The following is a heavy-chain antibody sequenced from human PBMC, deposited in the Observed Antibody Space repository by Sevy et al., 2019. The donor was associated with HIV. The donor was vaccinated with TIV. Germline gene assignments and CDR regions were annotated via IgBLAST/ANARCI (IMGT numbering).Heavy chain of an antibody. J-gene: IGHJ6*02. CDR1: GFTFRNFW. V-gene: IGHV3-7*01. CDR3: AKSYFGSGTSYGMDL. Sequence: GGSLRLSCAVSGFTFRNFWMSWVRQAPGKGLEWVANIRKDGSEKYYVDSVRGRFTISRDNAKNSLFLQLNSLRADDTAIYYCAKSYFGSGTSYGMDLWGRGPTVTVPS. D-gene: IGHD3-10*01. CDR2: IRKDGSEK.